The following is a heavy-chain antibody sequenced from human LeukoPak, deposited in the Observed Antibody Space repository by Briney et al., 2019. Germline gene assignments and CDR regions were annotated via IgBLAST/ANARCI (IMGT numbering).Heavy chain of an antibody. J-gene: IGHJ2*01. D-gene: IGHD2-2*01. V-gene: IGHV4-59*13. CDR1: GGPFSGNY. CDR2: INNGGST. CDR3: ARVTGDCSSTSCYVYWYFDL. Sequence: SETLSLTCTVSGGPFSGNYWTWFGQPPGKGLDGLGIINNGGSTNYNPSLKSRVTISVDTSKNQFSLKLSSVTAADTAVYYCARVTGDCSSTSCYVYWYFDLWGRGTLVTVSS.